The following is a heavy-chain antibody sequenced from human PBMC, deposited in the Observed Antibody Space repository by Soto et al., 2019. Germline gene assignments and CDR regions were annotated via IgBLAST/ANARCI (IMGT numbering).Heavy chain of an antibody. CDR1: GVTFSSET. CDR3: ATELGENPASPFDA. Sequence: QVQLVQSGADVKKPGSSVKVSCQASGVTFSSETLGWVRQAPGQGLEWVGGIIPLFGTASYAQKIQGRVTITADESTSTVYMELSSLRSDDTAVYCCATELGENPASPFDAWGQGTLVTVSS. D-gene: IGHD3-10*01. V-gene: IGHV1-69*01. CDR2: IIPLFGTA. J-gene: IGHJ4*02.